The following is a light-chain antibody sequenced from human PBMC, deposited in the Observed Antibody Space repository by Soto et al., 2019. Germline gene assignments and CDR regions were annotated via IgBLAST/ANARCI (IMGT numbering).Light chain of an antibody. J-gene: IGKJ1*01. Sequence: DIVLTHSPGTLSLSPGEGATLSCRASQSVSSTSLAWYQQKPGQAPSLLIYGASSRATGIPERFSGSGSGTDFTLTISRLEPEDFAVYYCHQYGSSPRTFGQGTKVDIK. CDR3: HQYGSSPRT. CDR1: QSVSSTS. CDR2: GAS. V-gene: IGKV3-20*01.